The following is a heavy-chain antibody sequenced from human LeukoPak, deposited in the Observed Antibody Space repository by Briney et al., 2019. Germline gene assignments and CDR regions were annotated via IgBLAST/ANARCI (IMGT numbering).Heavy chain of an antibody. CDR1: GFTFRNYS. Sequence: SGGSLRLSCAASGFTFRNYSMSWVRQAPGKGLEWVSAISGSGTTTHYADSVKGRFTVYRDNSKNTVFLQMHSLGAEDTAVYYCSKGATDTGTLTHVYWGPGTLVTVSS. J-gene: IGHJ4*02. CDR3: SKGATDTGTLTHVY. D-gene: IGHD1-7*01. V-gene: IGHV3-23*01. CDR2: ISGSGTTT.